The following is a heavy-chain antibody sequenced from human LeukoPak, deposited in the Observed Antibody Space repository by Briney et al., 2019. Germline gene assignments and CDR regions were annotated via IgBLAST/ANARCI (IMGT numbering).Heavy chain of an antibody. CDR1: GFTFSSYA. D-gene: IGHD3-16*02. CDR3: ARALNDYVWGSYRSPLDY. CDR2: ISYDGSNK. J-gene: IGHJ4*02. Sequence: GRSLRLSCAASGFTFSSYAMHWVRQAPGKGLEWVAVISYDGSNKYYADSVKGRFTISRDNSKNTLYLQMNSLRAEDAAVYYCARALNDYVWGSYRSPLDYWGQGTLVTVSS. V-gene: IGHV3-30*04.